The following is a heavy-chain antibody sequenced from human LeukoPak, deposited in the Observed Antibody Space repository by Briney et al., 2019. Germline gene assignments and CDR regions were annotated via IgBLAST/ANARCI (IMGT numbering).Heavy chain of an antibody. CDR2: MNPNIGNT. CDR3: TRGAPGAYCSGGSCPYFDY. D-gene: IGHD2-15*01. CDR1: GYTFISYD. J-gene: IGHJ4*02. Sequence: ASVKVSCKASGYTFISYDINWVRQATGQGLEWMGWMNPNIGNTGYSQKFQRTVTIPTTTSIRTAYMQLSSLRSEDTAVYYCTRGAPGAYCSGGSCPYFDYWGQGTLVTVSS. V-gene: IGHV1-8*03.